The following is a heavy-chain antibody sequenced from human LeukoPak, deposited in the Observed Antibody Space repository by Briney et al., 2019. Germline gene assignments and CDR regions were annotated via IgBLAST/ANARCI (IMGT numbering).Heavy chain of an antibody. V-gene: IGHV3-48*04. CDR1: GFTFSSYS. CDR3: ARGSDYFDY. J-gene: IGHJ4*02. Sequence: GGSLRLPCAASGFTFSSYSMNWVRQAPGKGLEWVSYITGGSYTIYYAQSVKGRFTISRDNAKNSLYLQMNSLRAEDTAVYYCARGSDYFDYWGQGTLVTVSS. CDR2: ITGGSYTI.